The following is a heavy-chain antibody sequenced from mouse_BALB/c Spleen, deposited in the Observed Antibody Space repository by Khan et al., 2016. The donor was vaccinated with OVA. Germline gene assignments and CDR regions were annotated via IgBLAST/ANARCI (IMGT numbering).Heavy chain of an antibody. CDR2: IDTFSGGT. V-gene: IGHV1S135*01. CDR1: GYSFTTYY. J-gene: IGHJ3*01. CDR3: TRHGYVACFTY. D-gene: IGHD2-2*01. Sequence: EVQLQESGPELMKPGTSVKISCKASGYSFTTYYIHWVIQTHGKSLEWIGYIDTFSGGTTYNQKFKGKTTLTVDKSSSTAYIHLSNLTSEDSAVYYCTRHGYVACFTYWGQGTLVTVSA.